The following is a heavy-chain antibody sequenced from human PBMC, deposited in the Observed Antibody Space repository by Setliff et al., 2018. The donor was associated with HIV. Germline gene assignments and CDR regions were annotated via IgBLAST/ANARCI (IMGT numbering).Heavy chain of an antibody. CDR3: ARPTTGVGGGAAFDI. D-gene: IGHD2-8*01. Sequence: SETLSLTCTVSGGSVSSRSYYWGWIRQPPGKGPEWIANILYGGNTYYNPSLKSRVTISVDTSKNHFSLKLNSVTAADTAVYFCARPTTGVGGGAAFDIWGQGTMVTVSS. CDR1: GGSVSSRSYY. J-gene: IGHJ3*02. CDR2: ILYGGNT. V-gene: IGHV4-39*02.